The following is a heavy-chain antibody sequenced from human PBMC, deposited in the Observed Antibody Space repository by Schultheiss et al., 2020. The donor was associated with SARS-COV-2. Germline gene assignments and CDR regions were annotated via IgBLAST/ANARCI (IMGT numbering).Heavy chain of an antibody. CDR2: IYHSGST. CDR1: GGSISSGGYY. D-gene: IGHD3-3*01. V-gene: IGHV4-31*03. Sequence: SETLSLTCTVSGGSISSGGYYWSWIRQHPGKGLEWIGYIYHSGSTYYNPSLKSRVTISVDTSKNQFSLKLSSVTAADTAVYYCATEKGEWSDAFDIWGQGTMVTVSS. J-gene: IGHJ3*02. CDR3: ATEKGEWSDAFDI.